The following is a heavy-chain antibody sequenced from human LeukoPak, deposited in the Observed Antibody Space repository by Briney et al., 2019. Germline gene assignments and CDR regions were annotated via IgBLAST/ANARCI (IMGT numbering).Heavy chain of an antibody. CDR1: GGSFSGYY. D-gene: IGHD3-16*01. Sequence: SETLSLTCAVYGGSFSGYYWSWIRQPPGKGLEWIGEINHSGSTNYNPSLKSRVTISVDTSKNQFSLKLSSVTAADTAVYYCARDPTNVYWGRTNGSTPWGQEPRVTVPS. CDR2: INHSGST. V-gene: IGHV4-34*01. J-gene: IGHJ5*02. CDR3: ARDPTNVYWGRTNGSTP.